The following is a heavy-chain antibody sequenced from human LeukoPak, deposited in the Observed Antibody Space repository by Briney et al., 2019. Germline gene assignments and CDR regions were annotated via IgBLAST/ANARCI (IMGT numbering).Heavy chain of an antibody. CDR2: IIPIFGTA. V-gene: IGHV1-69*13. Sequence: ASVKVSCKASGGTFSSYAISWVRQAPEQGLEWMGGIIPIFGTANYAQKFQGRVTITADESTSTAYMELSSLRSEDTAVYYCAREDCGSTSCHHYNWFDPWGQGTLVTVSS. CDR1: GGTFSSYA. D-gene: IGHD2-2*01. J-gene: IGHJ5*02. CDR3: AREDCGSTSCHHYNWFDP.